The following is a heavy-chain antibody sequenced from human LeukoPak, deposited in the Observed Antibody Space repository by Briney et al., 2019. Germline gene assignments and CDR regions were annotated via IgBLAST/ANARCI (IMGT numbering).Heavy chain of an antibody. J-gene: IGHJ4*02. Sequence: KPGGSLRPSCAASGLTFSSYSMTWVRQAPGKGLNWVSSISSSSSYIYYADSVKGRFTISRDNAKNSLYLQMNSLRAEDTAVYYCARARAPGYCSSTSCYTGDFDYWGQGTLVTVSS. V-gene: IGHV3-21*01. D-gene: IGHD2-2*02. CDR2: ISSSSSYI. CDR3: ARARAPGYCSSTSCYTGDFDY. CDR1: GLTFSSYS.